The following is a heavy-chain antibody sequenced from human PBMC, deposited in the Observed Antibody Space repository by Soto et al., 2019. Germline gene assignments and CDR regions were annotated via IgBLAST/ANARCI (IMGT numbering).Heavy chain of an antibody. CDR2: IIPIPGTA. CDR1: GGTFGSYA. V-gene: IGHV1-69*01. Sequence: QVQLVQSGAEVKKPGSSVEVSCKASGGTFGSYAIIWVRQAPGQGLEWMGGIIPIPGTANYAQKFQGRVTIAADESTSTAYMELSSLRSEDTAVYYCARSQGSSTSLEIYYYYYYGMDVWGQGTTVTVSS. CDR3: ARSQGSSTSLEIYYYYYYGMDV. J-gene: IGHJ6*02. D-gene: IGHD2-2*01.